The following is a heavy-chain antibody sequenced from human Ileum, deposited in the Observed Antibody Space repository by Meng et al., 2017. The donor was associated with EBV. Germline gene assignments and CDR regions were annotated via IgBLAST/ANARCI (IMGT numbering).Heavy chain of an antibody. CDR1: GGSFISKNW. V-gene: IGHV4-4*03. CDR2: IFHIGST. CDR3: AKVSLTGTFYDH. Sequence: HLQKPGHRLCRPRGTLAPTVAVSGGSFISKNWWSWVRQPPGKGLEWIGEIFHIGSTNNSPSLKSRVTISVDNSKNQFSLSLTSVTAADTAIYYCAKVSLTGTFYDHWGQGILVTVSS. D-gene: IGHD3-9*01. J-gene: IGHJ4*02.